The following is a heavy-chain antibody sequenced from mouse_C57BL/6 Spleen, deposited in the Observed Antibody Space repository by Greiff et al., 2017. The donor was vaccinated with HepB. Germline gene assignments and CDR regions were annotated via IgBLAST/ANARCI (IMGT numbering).Heavy chain of an antibody. CDR1: GFNIKDDY. J-gene: IGHJ2*01. CDR2: IDPENGDT. CDR3: TEDYGHFDY. D-gene: IGHD1-2*01. V-gene: IGHV14-4*01. Sequence: VQLQQSGAELVRPGASVKLSCTASGFNIKDDYMHWVKQRPEQGLEWIGWIDPENGDTEYASKFQGKATITADTSSNTAYLQLSSLTSEDTAVYYCTEDYGHFDYWGQDTTLTVSS.